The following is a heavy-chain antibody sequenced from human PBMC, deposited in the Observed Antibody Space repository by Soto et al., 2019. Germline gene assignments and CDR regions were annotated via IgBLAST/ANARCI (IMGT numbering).Heavy chain of an antibody. CDR1: SGSVRTGSYH. D-gene: IGHD7-27*01. CDR2: IPNNGSP. CDR3: ARIGWGGDS. V-gene: IGHV4-61*01. J-gene: IGHJ4*02. Sequence: SETLSLTCSVSSGSVRTGSYHWSWIRQPPGKGLEWIGFIPNNGSPDYNPSLKSRVVVSIDRSKNQFSLKVNSVTAADTAVYFCARIGWGGDSWGQGTLVTVSS.